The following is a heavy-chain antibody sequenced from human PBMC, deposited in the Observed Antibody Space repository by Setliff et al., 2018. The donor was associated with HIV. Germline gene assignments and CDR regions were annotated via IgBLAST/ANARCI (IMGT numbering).Heavy chain of an antibody. J-gene: IGHJ3*02. V-gene: IGHV1-69*05. CDR2: IIPIFGAP. D-gene: IGHD4-17*01. CDR3: ARSPQLYGDYRDAFDI. Sequence: SVKVSCKASGGTFSSYPISWVRQAPGQGLEWMGGIIPIFGAPHYAQKFQDRVTITTDESTSTVYMELPSLRSEDTAVYYCARSPQLYGDYRDAFDIWGHGTMVTVSS. CDR1: GGTFSSYP.